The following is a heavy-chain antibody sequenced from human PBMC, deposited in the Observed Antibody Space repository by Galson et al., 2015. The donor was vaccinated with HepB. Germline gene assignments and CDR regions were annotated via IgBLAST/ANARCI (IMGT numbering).Heavy chain of an antibody. D-gene: IGHD3-10*01. J-gene: IGHJ2*01. V-gene: IGHV1-46*03. Sequence: SVKVSCKASGYTFTSYYMHWVRQAPGQGLEWMGIINPSGGSTSYAQKFQGRVTMTRDTSTSTVYMELSSLRSEDTAVYYCARSYYGGTSYFDLWGRGTLVTVSS. CDR2: INPSGGST. CDR1: GYTFTSYY. CDR3: ARSYYGGTSYFDL.